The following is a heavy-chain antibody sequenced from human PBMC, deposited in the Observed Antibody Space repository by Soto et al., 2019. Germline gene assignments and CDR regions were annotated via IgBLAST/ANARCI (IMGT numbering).Heavy chain of an antibody. Sequence: GGSLRLSCAASGFTFSDYYMSWIRQAPGKGLEWVSYISSSGSTIYYADSVKGRFTISRDNAKNSLYLQMNSLRAEDTAVYYCAREYYYGSGPIYYYYYYMDVWGKGTTVTVSS. CDR3: AREYYYGSGPIYYYYYYMDV. J-gene: IGHJ6*03. D-gene: IGHD3-10*01. CDR1: GFTFSDYY. V-gene: IGHV3-11*01. CDR2: ISSSGSTI.